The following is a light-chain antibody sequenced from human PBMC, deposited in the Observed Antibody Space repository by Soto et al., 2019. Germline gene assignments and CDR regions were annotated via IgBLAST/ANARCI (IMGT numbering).Light chain of an antibody. CDR3: CSFAGSSTYTWV. Sequence: QSVLTQPASVSGSPGQSITISCTGTSSDVGSYVSWYQQHPGKAPKLIIYEGNERPSGVSNRFSGSKSANTASLTISGLQAEDEGDYSCCSFAGSSTYTWVFGGGTKLTVL. J-gene: IGLJ3*02. V-gene: IGLV2-23*01. CDR1: SSDVGSY. CDR2: EGN.